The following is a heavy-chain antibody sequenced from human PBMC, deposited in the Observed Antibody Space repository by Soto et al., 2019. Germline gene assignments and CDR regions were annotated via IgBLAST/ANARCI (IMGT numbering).Heavy chain of an antibody. Sequence: SETLSLTCAVYGGSFSGYYWSWIRQLPGKGLEWIGEINHSGSTNYNPSLKSRVTISVDTSKNQFSLKLSSVTAADTAVYYCARDGVCSGGSCTGGNSYYMDVWGKGTTVTVSS. CDR3: ARDGVCSGGSCTGGNSYYMDV. V-gene: IGHV4-34*01. CDR1: GGSFSGYY. J-gene: IGHJ6*03. CDR2: INHSGST. D-gene: IGHD2-15*01.